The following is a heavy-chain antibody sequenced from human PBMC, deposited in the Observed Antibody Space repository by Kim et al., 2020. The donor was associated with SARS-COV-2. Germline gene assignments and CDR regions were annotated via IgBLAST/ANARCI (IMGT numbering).Heavy chain of an antibody. Sequence: SETLSLTCTVSGGSISSGGYYWSWIRQHPGKGLEWIGYIYYSGSTYYNPSLKSRVTISVDTSKNQFSLKLSSVTAADTAVYYCARGRPMTLYYDFWSGINTGYYYGMDVWGQGTTVTVSS. CDR1: GGSISSGGYY. D-gene: IGHD3-3*01. CDR3: ARGRPMTLYYDFWSGINTGYYYGMDV. V-gene: IGHV4-31*03. J-gene: IGHJ6*02. CDR2: IYYSGST.